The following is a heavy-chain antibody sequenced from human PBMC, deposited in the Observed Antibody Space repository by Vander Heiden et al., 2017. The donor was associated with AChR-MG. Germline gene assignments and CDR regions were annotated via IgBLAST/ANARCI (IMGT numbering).Heavy chain of an antibody. J-gene: IGHJ5*02. V-gene: IGHV1-69*02. Sequence: QVQLVQSGAEVKKPGSSVKVSCKASGGTFSSYTISWVRQAPGQGLEWMGRIIPILGIANYAQKFQGRVTITADKSTSTAYMELSSLRSEDTAVYYCARGSPGGVIIWDWFDPWGQGTLVTVSS. CDR3: ARGSPGGVIIWDWFDP. CDR1: GGTFSSYT. D-gene: IGHD3-3*01. CDR2: IIPILGIA.